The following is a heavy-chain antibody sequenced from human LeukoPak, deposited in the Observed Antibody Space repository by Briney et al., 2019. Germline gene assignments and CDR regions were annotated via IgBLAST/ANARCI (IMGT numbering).Heavy chain of an antibody. CDR2: FDPEDGET. CDR3: ATSARLTGYSYNWFDP. D-gene: IGHD3-9*01. J-gene: IGHJ5*02. V-gene: IGHV1-24*01. Sequence: ASVKVSCKVSGYTLTELSMHWVRQAPGKGLEWMGGFDPEDGETIYAQKFQGRVTMTEDTSTDTAYMELSSLRSEDTAVYYCATSARLTGYSYNWFDPWGQGTLVTVSS. CDR1: GYTLTELS.